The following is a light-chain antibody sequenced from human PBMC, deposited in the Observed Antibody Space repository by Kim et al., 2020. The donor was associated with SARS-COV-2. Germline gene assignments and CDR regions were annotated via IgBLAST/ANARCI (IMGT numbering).Light chain of an antibody. V-gene: IGKV3-15*01. CDR3: QQYNNWPPLT. CDR2: GAS. Sequence: EIVMTQSPATLSVSPGERATLSCRASQSVSSNLAWYQQKPGQAPRLLIYGASTRATGIPARFSGSGSGTELTLTISSLQSEDFAVYYCQQYNNWPPLTFGGGTKLEI. CDR1: QSVSSN. J-gene: IGKJ4*01.